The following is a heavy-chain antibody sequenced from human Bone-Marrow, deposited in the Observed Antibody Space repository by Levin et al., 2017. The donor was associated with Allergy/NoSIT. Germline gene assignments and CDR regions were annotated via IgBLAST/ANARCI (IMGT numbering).Heavy chain of an antibody. V-gene: IGHV4-59*01. J-gene: IGHJ3*02. CDR3: ATRHGYCSSTSCYDAFDI. D-gene: IGHD2-2*03. Sequence: SETLSLTCTVSGGSISSYYWSWIRQPPGKGLEWIGYIYYSGSTNYNPSLKSRVTISVDTSKNQFSLKLSSVTAADTAVYYCATRHGYCSSTSCYDAFDIWGQGTMVTVSS. CDR1: GGSISSYY. CDR2: IYYSGST.